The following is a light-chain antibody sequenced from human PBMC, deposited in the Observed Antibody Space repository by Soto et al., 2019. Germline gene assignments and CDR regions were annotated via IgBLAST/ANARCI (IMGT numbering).Light chain of an antibody. CDR3: QQSYSTLSIT. J-gene: IGKJ5*01. CDR2: AAS. CDR1: ENIARH. Sequence: DIQMTQSPSSLSASVGDRITITCRASENIARHLNWYQQKPGKAPNLLIYAASNLQNGVPLRFRGGGSETDFTLTISNLQPEDFATYYCQQSYSTLSITFGQGTRLEIK. V-gene: IGKV1-39*01.